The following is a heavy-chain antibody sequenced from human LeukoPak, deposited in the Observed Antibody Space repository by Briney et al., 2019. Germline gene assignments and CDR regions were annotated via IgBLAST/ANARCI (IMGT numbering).Heavy chain of an antibody. J-gene: IGHJ4*02. CDR1: GGSISSSSDY. D-gene: IGHD2-21*02. CDR3: ARRAAYCGGDCYHYFDY. V-gene: IGHV4-39*01. CDR2: IYYSGST. Sequence: SETLSLTCTVSGGSISSSSDYWRWIPQPPGKGLEWSGSIYYSGSTYYNPSLKSRVTISVATSKNQCSLKLSSVTAADTAVYYCARRAAYCGGDCYHYFDYWGQGTLVTVSS.